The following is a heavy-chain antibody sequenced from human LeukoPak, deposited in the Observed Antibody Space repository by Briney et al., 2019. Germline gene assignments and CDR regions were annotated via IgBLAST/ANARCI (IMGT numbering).Heavy chain of an antibody. CDR3: ARDNIVVVAATKAYYFDY. V-gene: IGHV4-38-2*02. J-gene: IGHJ4*02. CDR2: IYHSGST. CDR1: GYSISSGYY. D-gene: IGHD2-15*01. Sequence: SETLSLTCTVSGYSISSGYYWGWIRQPPGKGLEWIGSIYHSGSTYYNPSLRSRVAISVDTSKNQFSLKLSSVTAADTAVYYCARDNIVVVAATKAYYFDYWGQGTLVTVSS.